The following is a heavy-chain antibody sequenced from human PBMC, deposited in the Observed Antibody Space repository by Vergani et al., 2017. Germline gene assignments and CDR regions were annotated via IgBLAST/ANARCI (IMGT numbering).Heavy chain of an antibody. CDR3: ASALGWFGDY. V-gene: IGHV3-9*01. CDR1: GFTFDDYA. Sequence: EVQLVESGGGLVQPGRSLRLSCAASGFTFDDYAMHWVRQAPGKGLEWVSGISWNSGSIGYADSVKGRFTISRDNAKNSLYLQMNSLRAEDTAVYYCASALGWFGDYWGQGTLVTVSS. CDR2: ISWNSGSI. J-gene: IGHJ4*02. D-gene: IGHD3-10*01.